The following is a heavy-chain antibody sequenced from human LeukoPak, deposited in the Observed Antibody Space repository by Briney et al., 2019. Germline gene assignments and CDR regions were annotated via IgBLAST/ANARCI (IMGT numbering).Heavy chain of an antibody. CDR1: GGTFSSYA. J-gene: IGHJ3*02. V-gene: IGHV1-69*04. Sequence: SVKVSCKSSGGTFSSYAISWVRQAPGQGLEWMGRIIPILGIANYAQKFQGRVTITADKSTSTAYMEQSSLRSEDTAVYYCARVHQPMDGFDIWGQGTMVTVSS. CDR3: ARVHQPMDGFDI. CDR2: IIPILGIA.